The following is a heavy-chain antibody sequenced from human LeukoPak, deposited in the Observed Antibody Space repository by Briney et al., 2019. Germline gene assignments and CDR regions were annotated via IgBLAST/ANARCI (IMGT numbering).Heavy chain of an antibody. Sequence: GGSLRLSCAASGFTFSSYAMIWVRQAPGKGLEWVSAISGSGGTTNYADSVKGRFTISRDNSKNTLYLQVNSLRAEDTAVYYCAKNQRRYYYYMDVWGKGTTVTVSS. D-gene: IGHD1-14*01. J-gene: IGHJ6*03. CDR1: GFTFSSYA. V-gene: IGHV3-23*01. CDR3: AKNQRRYYYYMDV. CDR2: ISGSGGTT.